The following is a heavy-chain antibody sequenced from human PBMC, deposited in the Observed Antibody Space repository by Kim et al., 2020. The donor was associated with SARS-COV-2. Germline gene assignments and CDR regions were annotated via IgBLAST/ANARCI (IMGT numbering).Heavy chain of an antibody. CDR1: GFTFSSYE. D-gene: IGHD6-13*01. J-gene: IGHJ4*02. Sequence: GGSLRLSCAASGFTFSSYEMNWVRQAPGKGLEWVSYISSSGSTIYYADSVKGRFTISRDNAKNSLYLQMNSLRAEDTAVYYCARAPLTNIAAAGTGGLGYFDYWGQGTLVTVSS. V-gene: IGHV3-48*03. CDR3: ARAPLTNIAAAGTGGLGYFDY. CDR2: ISSSGSTI.